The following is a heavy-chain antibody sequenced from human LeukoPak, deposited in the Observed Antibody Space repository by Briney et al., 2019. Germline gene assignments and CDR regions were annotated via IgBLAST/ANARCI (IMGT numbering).Heavy chain of an antibody. J-gene: IGHJ4*02. CDR3: ARGAYSSGWYHFDY. V-gene: IGHV4-38-2*02. CDR2: IYHSGST. D-gene: IGHD6-19*01. Sequence: SETLSLTCTVSGYSISSGYYWGWIRQPPGKGLEWIGSIYHSGSTYYNPSLKSRVTISVDTSKNQFSLKLSSVTAADTAVYYCARGAYSSGWYHFDYWGQGTLVTVSS. CDR1: GYSISSGYY.